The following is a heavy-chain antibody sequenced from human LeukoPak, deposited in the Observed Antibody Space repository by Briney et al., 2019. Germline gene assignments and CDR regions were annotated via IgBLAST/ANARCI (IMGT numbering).Heavy chain of an antibody. CDR3: AREVYYYDSSGYYAYFDY. J-gene: IGHJ4*02. CDR2: IYYSGST. D-gene: IGHD3-22*01. CDR1: GGSISSYY. V-gene: IGHV4-59*01. Sequence: SETLSLTCTVFGGSISSYYWSWIRQPPGKGLEWIGYIYYSGSTNYNPSLRSRVTISVDTSKNQFSLKLSSVTAADTAVYYCAREVYYYDSSGYYAYFDYWGQGTLVTVSS.